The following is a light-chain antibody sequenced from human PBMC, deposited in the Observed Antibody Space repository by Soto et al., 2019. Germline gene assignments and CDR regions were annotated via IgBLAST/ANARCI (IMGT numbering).Light chain of an antibody. CDR3: QHYNSYSEA. J-gene: IGKJ1*01. Sequence: DIHMTQAPSTLSVSLGDRVTITCRASHTISSWLAWYQQKPGKAPKLLIYKASTLKSGVPSRFSGSGSGTEFTLTISSLQPDDFATYYCQHYNSYSEAFGQGTKVDIK. CDR1: HTISSW. V-gene: IGKV1-5*03. CDR2: KAS.